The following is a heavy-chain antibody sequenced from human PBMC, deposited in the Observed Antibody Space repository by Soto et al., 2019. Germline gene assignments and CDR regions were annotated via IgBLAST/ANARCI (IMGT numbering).Heavy chain of an antibody. CDR3: AHSLYGQLAGFDS. CDR1: GFSLSTSGVG. V-gene: IGHV2-5*02. CDR2: IYWDDDK. D-gene: IGHD6-6*01. J-gene: IGHJ4*02. Sequence: QITLEESGPTLVKPTQTLTLTCTVSGFSLSTSGVGVGWIRQPPGKALEWLALIYWDDDKRYRPSLRSRLTITKDTSKNPVVLTVTNMDPVATATYYCAHSLYGQLAGFDSWGQGTLVTVSS.